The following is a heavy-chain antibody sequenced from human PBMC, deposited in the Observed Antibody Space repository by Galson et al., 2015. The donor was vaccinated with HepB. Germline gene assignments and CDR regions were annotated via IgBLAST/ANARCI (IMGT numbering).Heavy chain of an antibody. Sequence: SLRLSCAASGFTFSSYSMNWVRQAPGKGLEWVSSISSSSSYIYYADSVKGRFTISRDNAKNSLYLQMNSLRAEDTAVYYCARDIVPPDSYSSSWYGMDYYGMDVWGQGTTVTVSS. CDR3: ARDIVPPDSYSSSWYGMDYYGMDV. CDR2: ISSSSSYI. D-gene: IGHD6-13*01. V-gene: IGHV3-21*01. J-gene: IGHJ6*02. CDR1: GFTFSSYS.